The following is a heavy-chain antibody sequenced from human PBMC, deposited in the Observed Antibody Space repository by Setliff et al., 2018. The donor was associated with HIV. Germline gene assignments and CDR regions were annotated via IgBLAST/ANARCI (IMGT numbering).Heavy chain of an antibody. J-gene: IGHJ3*02. CDR1: GFTFDNYG. V-gene: IGHV3-33*01. CDR3: ARRGEGDAFDI. CDR2: IWYDGSNE. Sequence: GGSLRLSCAVSGFTFDNYGMHWVRQAPGKGLEWVALIWYDGSNENYADSVKGRFTISRDNSENTLYLQMNSLRIEDTAVYYCARRGEGDAFDIWGRGTMVTVSS. D-gene: IGHD2-21*01.